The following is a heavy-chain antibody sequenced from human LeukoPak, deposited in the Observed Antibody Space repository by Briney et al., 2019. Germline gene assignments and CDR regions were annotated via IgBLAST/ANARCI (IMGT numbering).Heavy chain of an antibody. V-gene: IGHV1-8*01. Sequence: ASVKVSCKTSGYTFTTYDINSVRQATGQALEWMGWMNPKSGNTGSAQRFQGRVTMTRDTSISTAYMELICLRSEDTAVYYCARVWGAIDYWGQGTLVTVSS. D-gene: IGHD1-26*01. J-gene: IGHJ4*02. CDR3: ARVWGAIDY. CDR1: GYTFTTYD. CDR2: MNPKSGNT.